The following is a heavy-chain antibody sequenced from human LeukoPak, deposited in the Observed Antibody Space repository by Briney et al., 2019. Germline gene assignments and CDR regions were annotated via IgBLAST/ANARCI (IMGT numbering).Heavy chain of an antibody. Sequence: GESLKISCQGSGYSFTTYWIAWVRQMPGKGLEWMGIIYPDDSDTKYSPSFQGQVTISADKSISTAYLQWSSLKASDTAMYYCARQSPSGDHPDYWGQGTLVTVSS. CDR1: GYSFTTYW. J-gene: IGHJ4*02. V-gene: IGHV5-51*01. D-gene: IGHD3-10*01. CDR3: ARQSPSGDHPDY. CDR2: IYPDDSDT.